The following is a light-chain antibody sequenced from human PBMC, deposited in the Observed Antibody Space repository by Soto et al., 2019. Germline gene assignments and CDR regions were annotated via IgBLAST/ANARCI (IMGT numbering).Light chain of an antibody. CDR2: EVN. V-gene: IGLV2-18*02. CDR3: CSYAGSSTFPYV. J-gene: IGLJ1*01. Sequence: QSVLTQPPSVSGSPGQSVTISCTGTSSDVGSYNRVSWYQQHPGTALKLMIYEVNNRPSGVSNRFSGSKSGNTASLTISGLQAEDEADYYCCSYAGSSTFPYVFGTGTKVTVL. CDR1: SSDVGSYNR.